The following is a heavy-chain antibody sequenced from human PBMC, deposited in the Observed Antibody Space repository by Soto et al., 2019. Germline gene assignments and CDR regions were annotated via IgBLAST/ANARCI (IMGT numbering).Heavy chain of an antibody. J-gene: IGHJ3*02. Sequence: GGSLRLSCEASGFTFSSYWMSWVRQGLGKGLEWVANIKKDGGEKYYVDSVKGRFTISRDNAKNSLYLQMNSLRAEDTAVYYCARSGAHDAFDIWGQGTMVTVSS. CDR3: ARSGAHDAFDI. V-gene: IGHV3-7*03. D-gene: IGHD1-26*01. CDR2: IKKDGGEK. CDR1: GFTFSSYW.